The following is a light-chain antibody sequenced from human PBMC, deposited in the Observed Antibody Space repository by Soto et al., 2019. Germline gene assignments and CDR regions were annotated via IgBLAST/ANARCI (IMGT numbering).Light chain of an antibody. J-gene: IGKJ1*01. CDR3: QNFDSAPQT. V-gene: IGKV3-20*01. CDR1: QSVSSSY. Sequence: EIVLTQSPGTLSLSPGERATLSCRASQSVSSSYLAWYQQKPGQPPRLLIYGASSRATGIPARFSGSGSGTEFTLTISSLQPEDVATYYCQNFDSAPQTFGQGTKVDIK. CDR2: GAS.